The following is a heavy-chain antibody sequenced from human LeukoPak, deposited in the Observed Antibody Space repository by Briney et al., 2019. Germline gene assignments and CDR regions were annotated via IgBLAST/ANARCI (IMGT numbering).Heavy chain of an antibody. Sequence: GGSLRLSCAVSGFTVSSCCMHWVRQAPGKELVWVSRFDSDGTSTSYADSVKGRFTISRDVAKNTLYLQMNSLRAEDTAVYYCATSPTIKGGFDSWGQGTLITVSS. J-gene: IGHJ4*02. CDR3: ATSPTIKGGFDS. CDR2: FDSDGTST. V-gene: IGHV3-74*01. D-gene: IGHD4/OR15-4a*01. CDR1: GFTVSSCC.